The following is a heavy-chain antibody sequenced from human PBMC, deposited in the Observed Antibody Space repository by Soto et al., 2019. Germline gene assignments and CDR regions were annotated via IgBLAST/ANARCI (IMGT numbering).Heavy chain of an antibody. CDR3: ARFSGGSYNTYYFYYGMDV. D-gene: IGHD2-15*01. CDR1: GYTFTSYG. Sequence: QVQLVQSGAEVKKPGASVKVSCKASGYTFTSYGISWVRQAPGQGLDWMGWISAYNGNTKYAQDLQGRVTMTTDTSTSTAYMELRSLRSDDTAVSYCARFSGGSYNTYYFYYGMDVWGQETTVTVSS. J-gene: IGHJ6*02. V-gene: IGHV1-18*01. CDR2: ISAYNGNT.